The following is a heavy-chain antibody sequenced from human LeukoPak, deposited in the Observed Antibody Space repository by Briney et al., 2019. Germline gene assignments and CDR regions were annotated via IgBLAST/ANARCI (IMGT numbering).Heavy chain of an antibody. CDR1: GGSISSGGYY. CDR3: ARDRGYCSSTSCYQSGWFDP. V-gene: IGHV4-31*03. J-gene: IGHJ5*02. CDR2: IYYSGST. Sequence: SETLSLTCTVSGGSISSGGYYWSWIRQHPGKGLEWIGYIYYSGSTYYNPSLKSRVTISVDTSKNQFSLKLSSVTAADTAVYYCARDRGYCSSTSCYQSGWFDPWGQGTLVTVSS. D-gene: IGHD2-2*01.